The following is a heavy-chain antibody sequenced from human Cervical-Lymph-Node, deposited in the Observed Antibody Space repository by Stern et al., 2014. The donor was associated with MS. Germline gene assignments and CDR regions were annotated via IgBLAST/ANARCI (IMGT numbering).Heavy chain of an antibody. J-gene: IGHJ6*02. Sequence: VQLEESGAEVTKPGSSVKVSCKASGGTFSSYAISWVRQAPGHGLEWMGGIIRIFGTANYAQKFQGRVTITADESTSTAYMELSSLRSEDTAVYYCARGELKEGLVRGMDVWGQGTTVTVSS. CDR1: GGTFSSYA. CDR3: ARGELKEGLVRGMDV. D-gene: IGHD1-26*01. V-gene: IGHV1-69*01. CDR2: IIRIFGTA.